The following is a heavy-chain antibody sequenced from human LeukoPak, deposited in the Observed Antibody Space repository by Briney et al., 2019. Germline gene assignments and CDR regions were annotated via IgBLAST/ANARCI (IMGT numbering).Heavy chain of an antibody. CDR3: ARGRNAYSCGPYFDY. V-gene: IGHV1-8*01. Sequence: ASVKVSCKASGYTFTSYDINWVRRATGQGLEWMGWMNPNSGNTGYAQKFQGRVTMTRNTSISTAYMELSSLRSEDTAVYYCARGRNAYSCGPYFDYWGQGTLVTVSS. CDR2: MNPNSGNT. J-gene: IGHJ4*02. D-gene: IGHD5-18*01. CDR1: GYTFTSYD.